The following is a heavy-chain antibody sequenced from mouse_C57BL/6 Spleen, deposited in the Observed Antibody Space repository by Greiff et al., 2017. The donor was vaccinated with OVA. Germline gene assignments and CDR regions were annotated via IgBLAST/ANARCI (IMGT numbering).Heavy chain of an antibody. J-gene: IGHJ1*03. CDR2: IYPGGGYT. D-gene: IGHD1-1*01. CDR3: ARENYGSSPRYFDV. V-gene: IGHV1-63*01. Sequence: VQLQQSGAELVRPGTSVKMSCTASGYTFTNYGIGWAQQRPGHGLEWIGDIYPGGGYTNYNEKFKGQATLTTDKSSSTAYMQFSSLTSDDSVIYYCARENYGSSPRYFDVWGTGTTVTVSS. CDR1: GYTFTNYG.